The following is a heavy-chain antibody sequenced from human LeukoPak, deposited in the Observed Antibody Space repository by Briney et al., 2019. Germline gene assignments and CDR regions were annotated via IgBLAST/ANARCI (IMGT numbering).Heavy chain of an antibody. D-gene: IGHD2-2*01. CDR1: GGTFNSYA. V-gene: IGHV1-69*01. Sequence: SVKVSRKASGGTFNSYAITWVRQAPGQGLEWMGGIIPIFGTASFAQKFQGRVTITADESTGTAYMELSSLRSEDTAVYYCARVVTPRYCSTPSCYWKGWFDPWGQGTLVTVSS. J-gene: IGHJ5*02. CDR3: ARVVTPRYCSTPSCYWKGWFDP. CDR2: IIPIFGTA.